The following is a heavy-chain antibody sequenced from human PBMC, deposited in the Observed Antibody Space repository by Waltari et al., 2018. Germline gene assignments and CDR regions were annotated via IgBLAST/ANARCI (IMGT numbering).Heavy chain of an antibody. CDR2: ISSSSSTI. D-gene: IGHD3-22*01. Sequence: EVQLVESGGGLVQPGGSLRLSCAASGFTFSSYSMNWVRQAPGKGLEWVSYISSSSSTIYYADSVKGRFTISRDNAKNSLYLQMNSLRAEDTAVYYCARITHYYDSGFDYWGQGTLVTVSS. CDR1: GFTFSSYS. V-gene: IGHV3-48*04. J-gene: IGHJ4*02. CDR3: ARITHYYDSGFDY.